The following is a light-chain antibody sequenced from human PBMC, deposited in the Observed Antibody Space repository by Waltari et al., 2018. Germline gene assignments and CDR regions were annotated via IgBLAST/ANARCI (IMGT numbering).Light chain of an antibody. CDR3: NCRDTSGNHYV. J-gene: IGLJ1*01. CDR2: GQN. CDR1: ILRSHF. V-gene: IGLV3-19*01. Sequence: SSEVTQDPSVSVALGQTVRITCQRDILRSHFSSWYQQMPGQATILVIYGQNARPSGIPDRFAGSASGDTASLTITGVQAEDEADYYCNCRDTSGNHYVFGPGTKVTVL.